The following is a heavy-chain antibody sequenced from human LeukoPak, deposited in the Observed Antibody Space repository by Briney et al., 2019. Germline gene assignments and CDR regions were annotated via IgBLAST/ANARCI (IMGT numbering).Heavy chain of an antibody. D-gene: IGHD4-11*01. CDR3: AAGGGDYTIDY. CDR2: ISGYSSYI. Sequence: GGSLRLSCAASRITFNGHTINWVRQARGKGLEWVSSISGYSSYIYYAGSVRGRFTISRDKATDSVYLHMDSLSVEDTVCYSGAAGGGDYTIDYWGQGTLVTVSS. J-gene: IGHJ4*02. V-gene: IGHV3-21*01. CDR1: RITFNGHT.